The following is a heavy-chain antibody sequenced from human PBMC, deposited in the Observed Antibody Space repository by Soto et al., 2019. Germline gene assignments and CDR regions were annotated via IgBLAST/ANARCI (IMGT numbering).Heavy chain of an antibody. CDR2: IYYSGST. CDR1: GGSISSYY. Sequence: QVQLQESGPGLVKPSETLSLTCTVSGGSISSYYWSWIRQPPGKGLEWIGYIYYSGSTDYDPSLKSRVTISVDPSKNQFSLKLSSVTAADTAVYYCARSWGTYWDFWGQGTLVTVSS. CDR3: ARSWGTYWDF. J-gene: IGHJ4*02. D-gene: IGHD7-27*01. V-gene: IGHV4-59*01.